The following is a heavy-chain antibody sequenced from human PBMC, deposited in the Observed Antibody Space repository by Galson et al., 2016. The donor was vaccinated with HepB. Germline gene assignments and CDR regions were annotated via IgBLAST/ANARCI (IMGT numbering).Heavy chain of an antibody. CDR3: ARESEGYCSSTSCKTDNYYYGMDV. D-gene: IGHD2-2*01. CDR1: GDSVSSNSAA. J-gene: IGHJ6*02. Sequence: CAISGDSVSSNSAAWNWIRQSPSRGLEWLGRTYYRSKWYNDYAVSVKSRITINPDTSKNQFSLQLNSVTPEDTAVYYCARESEGYCSSTSCKTDNYYYGMDVWGQGTTATVSS. V-gene: IGHV6-1*01. CDR2: TYYRSKWYN.